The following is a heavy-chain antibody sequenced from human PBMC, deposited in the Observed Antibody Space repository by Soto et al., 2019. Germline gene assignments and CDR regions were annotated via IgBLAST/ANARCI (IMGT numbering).Heavy chain of an antibody. V-gene: IGHV4-61*01. J-gene: IGHJ4*02. CDR2: IYYSGST. CDR1: GGSVSSGSYF. D-gene: IGHD6-19*01. CDR3: ARSGGGSGWL. Sequence: QVQLQESGPGLVKPSETLSLTCTVSGGSVSSGSYFWSWIRQPPGKGLEWIAYIYYSGSTKYNPSLRSRVSISRDTSKNQFSLKLTSVTAADTAVYYCARSGGGSGWLGGQGTLVFVSS.